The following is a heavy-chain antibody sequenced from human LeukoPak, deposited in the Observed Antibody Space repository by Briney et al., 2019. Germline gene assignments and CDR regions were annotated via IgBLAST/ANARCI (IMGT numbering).Heavy chain of an antibody. V-gene: IGHV3-23*01. D-gene: IGHD2-21*02. Sequence: PGGSLRLSCAASGFTVSSSYMSWVLHAPGEGLEGVSAISGSGGSTYYAPSVKGRFTISVDNSKNTLYLQLNRLRAADTAVYCCAKDRGYCGGDCYSSRFDPWGQGKLVTVSS. CDR3: AKDRGYCGGDCYSSRFDP. J-gene: IGHJ5*02. CDR2: ISGSGGST. CDR1: GFTVSSSY.